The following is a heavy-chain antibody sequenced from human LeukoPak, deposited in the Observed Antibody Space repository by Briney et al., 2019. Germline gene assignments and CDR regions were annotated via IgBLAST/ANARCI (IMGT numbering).Heavy chain of an antibody. CDR3: VSHDSWRFDY. V-gene: IGHV3-7*01. CDR2: INEDGRVK. J-gene: IGHJ4*02. CDR1: GFIFSSYS. D-gene: IGHD2-15*01. Sequence: PGGSLGLSCAASGFIFSSYSMNWVRQAPGKGLEWVANINEDGRVKYYVDSVKGRFTISRDNAKNSLYLQMNSLRAEDTAVYYCVSHDSWRFDYWGQGTLVTVSS.